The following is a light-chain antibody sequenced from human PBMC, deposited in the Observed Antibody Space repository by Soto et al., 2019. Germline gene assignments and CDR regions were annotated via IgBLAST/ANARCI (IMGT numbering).Light chain of an antibody. CDR1: QSLLHSNGYNY. Sequence: DIVMTQSPLSLSVTPGEPASISCRSSQSLLHSNGYNYLDWYLQKPGQSPQLLIYLGSNRASGVPDRFSGSESGTDFTLKITRVEAEDVGVYYCRQDLQTPWTFGQGTKGEIK. CDR2: LGS. J-gene: IGKJ1*01. V-gene: IGKV2-28*01. CDR3: RQDLQTPWT.